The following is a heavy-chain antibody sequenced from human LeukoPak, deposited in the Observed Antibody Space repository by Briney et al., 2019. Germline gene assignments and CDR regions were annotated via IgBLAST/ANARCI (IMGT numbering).Heavy chain of an antibody. Sequence: GGSLRLSCAASGFTYSSYSMNWVRQAPGKGLEWVSYISSSSSTIYYADSVKGRFTISRDNAKNSLYLQMNSLRAEDTAVYYCARGTYFDCWGQGTLVTVSS. V-gene: IGHV3-48*04. CDR2: ISSSSSTI. CDR1: GFTYSSYS. CDR3: ARGTYFDC. J-gene: IGHJ4*02.